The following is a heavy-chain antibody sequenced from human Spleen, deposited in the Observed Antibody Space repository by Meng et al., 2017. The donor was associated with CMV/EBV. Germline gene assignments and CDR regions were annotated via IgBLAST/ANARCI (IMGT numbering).Heavy chain of an antibody. CDR3: ARERYLVPAASPDYYYYGMDV. CDR2: INTETGDA. J-gene: IGHJ6*02. CDR1: GYTFIGCY. V-gene: IGHV1-2*02. D-gene: IGHD2-2*01. Sequence: ASVKVSCKASGYTFIGCYMHWMRQAPGQGLEWMGWINTETGDANYAQKFQGRVTMTRDTFITTAYMEVSRLRSDDTAVYYCARERYLVPAASPDYYYYGMDVWGQGTTVTVSS.